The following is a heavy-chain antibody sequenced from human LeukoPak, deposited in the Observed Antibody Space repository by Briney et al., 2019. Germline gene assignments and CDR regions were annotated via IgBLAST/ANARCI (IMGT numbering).Heavy chain of an antibody. CDR1: GFTFSSYS. CDR2: ISSSSSYI. J-gene: IGHJ4*02. V-gene: IGHV3-21*01. Sequence: GGSLRLSCAASGFTFSSYSMNWVRQAPGKGLEWVSSISSSSSYIYYADSVKGRFTISRDNAKNSLYLQMNSLRAEDTAVYYCARCSPTPGIAAAGTINYWGQGTLVTVSS. D-gene: IGHD6-13*01. CDR3: ARCSPTPGIAAAGTINY.